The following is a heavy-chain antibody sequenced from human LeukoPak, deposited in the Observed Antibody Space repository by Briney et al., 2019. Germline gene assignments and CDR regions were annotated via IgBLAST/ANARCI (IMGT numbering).Heavy chain of an antibody. D-gene: IGHD6-19*01. CDR3: ARDVGTSCWYTFDY. CDR1: GDSVSSNNGA. Sequence: SQTLSLTCAISGDSVSSNNGAWNWIRQSPSRGLEWLGSTDYRSKWYNDSAGSMKGRITISPDTSKNRFSLQLNSVTPEDTAVYYCARDVGTSCWYTFDYWGQGTLVTVSS. V-gene: IGHV6-1*01. J-gene: IGHJ4*02. CDR2: TDYRSKWYN.